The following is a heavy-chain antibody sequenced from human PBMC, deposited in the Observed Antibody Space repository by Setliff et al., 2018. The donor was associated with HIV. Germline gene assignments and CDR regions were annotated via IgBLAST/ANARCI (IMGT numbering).Heavy chain of an antibody. D-gene: IGHD3-22*01. Sequence: SSETLSLTCAVSGGSFSIYYWSWIRQPPGKGLEWIGEINHSGSTNYNPSLKSRVTISLDTSKNQFSLNLKSVTAADTAVYYCARRTYYDSAGYWDYWYFDLWGRGTLVTVSS. CDR3: ARRTYYDSAGYWDYWYFDL. V-gene: IGHV4-34*01. J-gene: IGHJ2*01. CDR2: INHSGST. CDR1: GGSFSIYY.